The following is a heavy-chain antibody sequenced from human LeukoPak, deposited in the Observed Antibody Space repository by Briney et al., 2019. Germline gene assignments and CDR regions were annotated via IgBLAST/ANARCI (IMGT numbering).Heavy chain of an antibody. D-gene: IGHD1-26*01. V-gene: IGHV1-2*02. CDR2: INPNSGGS. CDR3: TRGGDIVGATRYYFDY. J-gene: IGHJ4*02. Sequence: GASVKVSCKASGYTFTCYFMHWVGQARGQGGDGMGCINPNSGGSYYAQKFQGRVTMTRDTSISTAYMELSRLRSDDTAVYYCTRGGDIVGATRYYFDYWGQGTLVTVSS. CDR1: GYTFTCYF.